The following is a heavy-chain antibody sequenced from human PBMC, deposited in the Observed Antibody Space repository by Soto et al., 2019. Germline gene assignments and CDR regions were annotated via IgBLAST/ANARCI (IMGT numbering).Heavy chain of an antibody. J-gene: IGHJ4*02. CDR3: ARTGSFDY. CDR1: GGTFSSYS. CDR2: TIPIVSIT. V-gene: IGHV1-69*02. Sequence: QGQLVQSGAEVKKPGSSVKVSCKDSGGTFSSYSLSWVRQAPGQGLEWMGRTIPIVSITNYARKFQGRITITADKSTATAYMELSSLRPEDTAVYYCARTGSFDYWGQGSLVTVSS. D-gene: IGHD1-26*01.